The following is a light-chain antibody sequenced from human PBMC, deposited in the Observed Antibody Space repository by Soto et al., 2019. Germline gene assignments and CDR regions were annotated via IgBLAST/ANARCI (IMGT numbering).Light chain of an antibody. Sequence: EIVLSQSPASVSSCPGARVTLSCGASQSVSSNLAWYQQKPGQAPRLLIYGASTRATGIPARFSGSGSGTEFTLTISSLQSEDFAVYYCQQYNNWPITFGQGTRLEIK. V-gene: IGKV3-15*01. J-gene: IGKJ5*01. CDR2: GAS. CDR3: QQYNNWPIT. CDR1: QSVSSN.